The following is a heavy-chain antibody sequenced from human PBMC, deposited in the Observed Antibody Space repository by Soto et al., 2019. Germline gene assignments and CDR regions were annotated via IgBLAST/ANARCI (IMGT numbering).Heavy chain of an antibody. CDR1: GFTFSGYA. J-gene: IGHJ4*02. Sequence: SLRLSCAASGFTFSGYAMHWVRQAPDKGLEWVAVISDDGLNKYYRDSLKGRFTISRDNSKNTLHLQMNSLRPEDTAVYYCAQAREDLVLLVAPENWGQGTRVTVSS. D-gene: IGHD2-8*01. CDR3: AQAREDLVLLVAPEN. CDR2: ISDDGLNK. V-gene: IGHV3-30*18.